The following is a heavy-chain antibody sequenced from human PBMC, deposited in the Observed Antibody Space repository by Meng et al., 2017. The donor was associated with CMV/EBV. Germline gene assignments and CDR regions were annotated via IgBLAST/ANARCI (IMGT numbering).Heavy chain of an antibody. D-gene: IGHD2-2*01. Sequence: GESLKISCAASGFTVSSNEMSWVRQAPGKGLEWVSSISGGSTYYADSRKGRFTISRDNSKNTLHLQMNSLRAEDTAVYYCARDGARYCSSTSCYLNYYYGMDVWGQGTTVTVSS. J-gene: IGHJ6*02. V-gene: IGHV3-38-3*01. CDR1: GFTVSSNE. CDR3: ARDGARYCSSTSCYLNYYYGMDV. CDR2: ISGGST.